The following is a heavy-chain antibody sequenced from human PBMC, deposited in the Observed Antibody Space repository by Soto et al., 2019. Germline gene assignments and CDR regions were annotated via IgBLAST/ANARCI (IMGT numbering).Heavy chain of an antibody. D-gene: IGHD2-2*01. J-gene: IGHJ4*02. V-gene: IGHV4-31*03. CDR3: ARGRSSTSPYPIRY. CDR1: AGPISSGGYY. Sequence: QVQLQESGPEVMKPSQTLSLPCTVSAGPISSGGYYWSCIRQHPGKGLEWIGYIYYSGSTYYNPSLLSRVTISVDTSKNQFSLKLSSVTAADTAVYYGARGRSSTSPYPIRYSGQGTPVTFSS. CDR2: IYYSGST.